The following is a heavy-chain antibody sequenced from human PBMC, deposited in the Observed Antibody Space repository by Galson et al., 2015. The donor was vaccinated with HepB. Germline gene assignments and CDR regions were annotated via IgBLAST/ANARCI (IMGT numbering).Heavy chain of an antibody. D-gene: IGHD6-13*01. CDR2: IYSGGST. CDR1: GFTVSSNY. J-gene: IGHJ4*02. CDR3: ARADRQQLALDY. Sequence: SLRLSCAASGFTVSSNYMSWVRQAPGKGLEWVSVIYSGGSTYYADSVKGRFTISRDNSKNTLYLQMNSLRAEDTAVYYCARADRQQLALDYWGQGTLVTVSS. V-gene: IGHV3-66*02.